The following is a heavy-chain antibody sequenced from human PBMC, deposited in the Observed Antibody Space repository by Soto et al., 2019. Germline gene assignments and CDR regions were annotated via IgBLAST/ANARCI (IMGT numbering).Heavy chain of an antibody. D-gene: IGHD4-17*01. CDR1: GYSFTTYW. V-gene: IGHV5-51*01. Sequence: GESLKISCKGSGYSFTTYWIGWVRQMPGKGLEWMGILCPGDSDTRSSPSFQGQGTMSADRSISAAYLQWSSLKASDTGVYYCAREDYGGKSPRLDYWGQGILVTVSS. CDR2: LCPGDSDT. CDR3: AREDYGGKSPRLDY. J-gene: IGHJ4*02.